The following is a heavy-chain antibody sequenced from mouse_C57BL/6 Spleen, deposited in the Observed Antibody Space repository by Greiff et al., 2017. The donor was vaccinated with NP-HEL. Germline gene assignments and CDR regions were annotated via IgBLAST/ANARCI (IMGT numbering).Heavy chain of an antibody. V-gene: IGHV1-52*01. Sequence: VQLQQPGAELVRPGSSVKLSCKASGYTFTSYWMHWVKQRPIQGLEWIGNIDPSDSETHYNQKFKDKATLTVDKSSSTAYMQLSSLTSEDSAVYYCARYAYGYDDYYAMDYWGQGTSVTVSS. CDR2: IDPSDSET. CDR3: ARYAYGYDDYYAMDY. D-gene: IGHD2-2*01. CDR1: GYTFTSYW. J-gene: IGHJ4*01.